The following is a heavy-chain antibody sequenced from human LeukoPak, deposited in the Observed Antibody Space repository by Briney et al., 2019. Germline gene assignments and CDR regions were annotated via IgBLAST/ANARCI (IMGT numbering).Heavy chain of an antibody. D-gene: IGHD3-10*01. CDR1: GFTFSSYW. CDR3: ARMVREVDY. Sequence: AGGSLRLSYAASGFTFSSYWMSWVRQAPGKGLEWVANIKQDGSEKYYVDSVKGRVTISRDNAKNSLYLQLNSLRAEDTAVYYCARMVREVDYWGRGTLVTVSS. V-gene: IGHV3-7*01. J-gene: IGHJ4*02. CDR2: IKQDGSEK.